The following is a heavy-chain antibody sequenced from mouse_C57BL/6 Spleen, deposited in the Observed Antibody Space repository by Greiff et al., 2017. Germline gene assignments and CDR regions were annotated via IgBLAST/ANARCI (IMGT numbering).Heavy chain of an antibody. J-gene: IGHJ1*03. D-gene: IGHD2-5*01. CDR2: IYPGDGDT. CDR3: ARGPYSNPGYFDV. CDR1: GYAFSSYW. V-gene: IGHV1-80*01. Sequence: VQLQQSGAELVKPGASVKISCKASGYAFSSYWMNWVKQRPGKGLEWIGQIYPGDGDTNYNGKFKGKATLTADKSSSTAYMQLSSLTSEDSAVYFCARGPYSNPGYFDVWGTGTTVTVSS.